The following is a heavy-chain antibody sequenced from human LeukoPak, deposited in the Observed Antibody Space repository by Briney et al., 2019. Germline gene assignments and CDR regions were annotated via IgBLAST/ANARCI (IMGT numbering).Heavy chain of an antibody. Sequence: SETLSLTCGVSGGLVSGYYWSWLRQSPGKGLEWIGEITRYGNTNYNPSLKSRVIISKDTSKSQISLTLISLTAADTAVYFCARLDQLIVDYWYFDLWGRGTQVTVSS. D-gene: IGHD2-21*01. CDR1: GGLVSGYY. CDR2: ITRYGNT. J-gene: IGHJ2*01. V-gene: IGHV4-34*01. CDR3: ARLDQLIVDYWYFDL.